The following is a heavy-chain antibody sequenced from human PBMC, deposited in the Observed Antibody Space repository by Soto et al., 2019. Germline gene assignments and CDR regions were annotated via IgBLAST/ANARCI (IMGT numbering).Heavy chain of an antibody. CDR3: ARGHGSGSYFRAYYYYGMDV. V-gene: IGHV1-69*01. CDR2: IIPIFGTA. CDR1: GGTFSSYA. Sequence: QVQLVQSGAEVKKPGSSVKVSCKASGGTFSSYAISWVRQAPGQGLEWMGGIIPIFGTANYAQKFQGRVTITADESTSTAYMELSSLRSEDTAVYYCARGHGSGSYFRAYYYYGMDVWGQETTVTVSS. J-gene: IGHJ6*02. D-gene: IGHD3-10*01.